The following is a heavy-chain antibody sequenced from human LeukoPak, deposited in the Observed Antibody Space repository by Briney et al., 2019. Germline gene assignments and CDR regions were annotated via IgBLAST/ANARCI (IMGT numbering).Heavy chain of an antibody. V-gene: IGHV3-30*01. Sequence: PGGSLRLSCTASGFTFSNYAMHWVRQAPGKGLEWVAVISFDGSNKYYADSVKGRLTISRDNSENTLYLQMNSLSTEDTAVYYCVRSKQGGLDYWGQGTLVPVSS. CDR2: ISFDGSNK. CDR1: GFTFSNYA. CDR3: VRSKQGGLDY. J-gene: IGHJ4*02. D-gene: IGHD3-16*01.